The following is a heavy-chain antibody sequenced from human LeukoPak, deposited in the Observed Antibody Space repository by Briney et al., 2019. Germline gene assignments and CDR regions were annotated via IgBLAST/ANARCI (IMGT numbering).Heavy chain of an antibody. V-gene: IGHV3-23*01. CDR2: FSGGGGTT. CDR1: GITISNYA. D-gene: IGHD3-10*01. CDR3: TKDVLQYGSKAFDI. J-gene: IGHJ3*02. Sequence: GGSLRLSCAASGITISNYAMSWVRQAPGKGLEWVSTFSGGGGTTYYADSVKGRFTISRDSSKNTLFLQMDSLRAEDTAVYYCTKDVLQYGSKAFDIWGQGTMVTVS.